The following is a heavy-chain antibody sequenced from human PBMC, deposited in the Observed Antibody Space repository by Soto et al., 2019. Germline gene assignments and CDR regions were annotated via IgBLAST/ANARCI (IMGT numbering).Heavy chain of an antibody. CDR2: ISSSGSTI. D-gene: IGHD3-22*01. J-gene: IGHJ4*02. CDR1: GFTFSSYE. V-gene: IGHV3-48*03. Sequence: EVQLVESGGGLVQPGGSLRLSCAASGFTFSSYEMNWVRQAPGKGLEWVSYISSSGSTIYYADSVKGRFTISRDNAKNSLYLQMNSLRAEDTAVYYCATPRSYYYDSSGYYWGQGTLVTVSS. CDR3: ATPRSYYYDSSGYY.